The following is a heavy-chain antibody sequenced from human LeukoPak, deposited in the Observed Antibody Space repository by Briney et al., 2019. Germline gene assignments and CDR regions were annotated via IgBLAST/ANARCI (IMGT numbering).Heavy chain of an antibody. Sequence: SETLSLTCAVSGGSISSYYWSWIRQPPGKGLEWIGYIYYSGSTNYNPSLKSRVTISVDTSKNQFSLKLSSVTAADAAVYYCASWGNWFDPWGQGTLVTVSS. D-gene: IGHD7-27*01. V-gene: IGHV4-59*01. CDR3: ASWGNWFDP. CDR1: GGSISSYY. CDR2: IYYSGST. J-gene: IGHJ5*02.